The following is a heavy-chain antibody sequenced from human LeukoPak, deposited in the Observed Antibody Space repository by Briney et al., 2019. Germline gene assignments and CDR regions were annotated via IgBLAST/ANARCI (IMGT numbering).Heavy chain of an antibody. CDR3: ARDLGYNPAS. Sequence: PGGSLRLSCAASGFTFTNYWMHWVRQVPGKGLVWVSHINHDGSSTNYADSVKGRFTISRDNAKNTLYLQMNSLTAEDTAVYYCARDLGYNPASWGQGTLVTVSS. J-gene: IGHJ5*02. CDR1: GFTFTNYW. D-gene: IGHD5-18*01. CDR2: INHDGSST. V-gene: IGHV3-74*01.